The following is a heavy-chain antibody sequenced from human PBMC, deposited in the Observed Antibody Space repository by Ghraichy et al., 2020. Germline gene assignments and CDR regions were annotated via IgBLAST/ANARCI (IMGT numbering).Heavy chain of an antibody. V-gene: IGHV1-2*04. CDR1: GYTFTGYY. Sequence: ASVKVSCKASGYTFTGYYMHWVRQAPGQGLEWMGWINPNSGGTNYAQKFQGWVTMTRDTSISTAYMELSRLRSDDTAVYYCARDDWGRGYSYGTISYYYYGMDVWGQGTTVTVSS. J-gene: IGHJ6*02. CDR3: ARDDWGRGYSYGTISYYYYGMDV. D-gene: IGHD5-18*01. CDR2: INPNSGGT.